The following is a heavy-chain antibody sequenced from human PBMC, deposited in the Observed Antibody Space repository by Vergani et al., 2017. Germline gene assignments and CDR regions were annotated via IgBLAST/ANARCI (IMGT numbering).Heavy chain of an antibody. Sequence: QVQLVQSGAEVKKPGASVQVSCKASGYTFAGYNIHWVRQATGQWLELMGWINPNRGGTNDAQKFQGRVTMNRDTSINTAYMELSRLRSDDTAVYYCARGWSGYSTSWFFKYWGQGTLVTVTA. CDR3: ARGWSGYSTSWFFKY. D-gene: IGHD6-13*01. CDR2: INPNRGGT. J-gene: IGHJ4*02. CDR1: GYTFAGYN. V-gene: IGHV1-2*02.